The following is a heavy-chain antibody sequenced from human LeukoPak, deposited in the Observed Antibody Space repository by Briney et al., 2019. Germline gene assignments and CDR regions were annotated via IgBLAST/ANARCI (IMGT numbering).Heavy chain of an antibody. CDR2: INHSGST. Sequence: SETLSLTCAVYGGSFSGYYWSWIRQPPGKGLEWIGEINHSGSTNYNPSLKSRVTISVDTSKNQFSLKLSSVTAADTAVYYCARGGHYYDSSGYYGFDYWGQGTLVTVSS. J-gene: IGHJ4*02. V-gene: IGHV4-34*01. CDR1: GGSFSGYY. CDR3: ARGGHYYDSSGYYGFDY. D-gene: IGHD3-22*01.